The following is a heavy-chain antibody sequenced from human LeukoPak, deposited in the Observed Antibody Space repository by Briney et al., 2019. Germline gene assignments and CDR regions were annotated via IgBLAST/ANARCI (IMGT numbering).Heavy chain of an antibody. Sequence: ASVRVSCKTSGYSFTNHPITWVRQAPGQGLEWVGWISEYSDITKYAQKFQGRVTLTKDTSTTTAYMELRSLTSDDTPVYYCARDVRGGEDYWGQGTLVTVSS. CDR1: GYSFTNHP. CDR2: ISEYSDIT. J-gene: IGHJ4*02. V-gene: IGHV1-18*01. CDR3: ARDVRGGEDY. D-gene: IGHD3-16*01.